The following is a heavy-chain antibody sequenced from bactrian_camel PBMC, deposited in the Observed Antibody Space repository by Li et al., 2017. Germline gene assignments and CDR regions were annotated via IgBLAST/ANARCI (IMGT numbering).Heavy chain of an antibody. CDR1: TIGTERRC. CDR3: AARRGVGCGSRWAVRYDYNY. Sequence: HVQLVESGGTSVQAGGSLSLSCEVGTIGTERRCMGWFRQAPGKEREGVARIYRGDSSTYYADSVKGRFTISQDNAKNSVYLQMNSLKPEDTAMYYCAARRGVGCGSRWAVRYDYNYWGQGTQVTVS. V-gene: IGHV3S63*01. J-gene: IGHJ4*01. D-gene: IGHD6*01. CDR2: IYRGDSST.